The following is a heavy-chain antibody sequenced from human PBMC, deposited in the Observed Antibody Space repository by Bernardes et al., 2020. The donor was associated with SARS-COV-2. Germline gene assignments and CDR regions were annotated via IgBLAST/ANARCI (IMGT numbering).Heavy chain of an antibody. CDR1: GFTFDGYA. J-gene: IGHJ4*02. D-gene: IGHD3-10*01. CDR3: AKDYGSGSSFFDY. V-gene: IGHV3-9*01. Sequence: GGSLRLSCAASGFTFDGYAMYWVRQAPGKGLEWVSSISWNSGSIGYADSVKGRFTISRDNAKNSLYLQMNFLRAEDTALYYCAKDYGSGSSFFDYWGQGTTVTVSS. CDR2: ISWNSGSI.